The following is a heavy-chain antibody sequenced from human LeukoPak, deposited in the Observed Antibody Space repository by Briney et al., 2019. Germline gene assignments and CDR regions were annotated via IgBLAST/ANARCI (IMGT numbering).Heavy chain of an antibody. V-gene: IGHV3-21*01. CDR2: ISVNSDHK. D-gene: IGHD4-17*01. Sequence: PGGSLRLSCAASGFTFSSYTMTWVRQAPGKGLEWVASISVNSDHKPYADSVKGRFTISRGNAKNSLYLQMNSLAVDDTAVYFCTRGSYGDYEYWGQGNLVIVSS. J-gene: IGHJ4*02. CDR3: TRGSYGDYEY. CDR1: GFTFSSYT.